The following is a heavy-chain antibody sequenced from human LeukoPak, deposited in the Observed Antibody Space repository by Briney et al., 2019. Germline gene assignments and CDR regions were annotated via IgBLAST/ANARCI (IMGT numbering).Heavy chain of an antibody. J-gene: IGHJ3*02. V-gene: IGHV3-7*03. CDR3: ARAFYDSSGYYFAFDI. CDR1: GFTFSSYW. D-gene: IGHD3-22*01. CDR2: MKQDGSEK. Sequence: PGGSLRLSCAASGFTFSSYWMSWVRQAPGKGLEWVANMKQDGSEKYYVDSVKGRFTISRDNAKNSVYLQMNSLRVEDTAVYYCARAFYDSSGYYFAFDIWGQGTMVTVSS.